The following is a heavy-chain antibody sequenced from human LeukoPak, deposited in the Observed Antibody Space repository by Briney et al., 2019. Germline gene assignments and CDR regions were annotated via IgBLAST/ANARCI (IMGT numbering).Heavy chain of an antibody. CDR1: GFTLRNYW. CDR3: ARYSSSSGGPSYYLDY. J-gene: IGHJ4*01. D-gene: IGHD6-6*01. Sequence: GGSLRLSCTASGFTLRNYWMRWVRQVPGKRLVWVSRISGDGSVTNYADSVQGRFTISRDNAKSVVYLQINSLRSEDTAVYYCARYSSSSGGPSYYLDYWGHGSLVTVSS. CDR2: ISGDGSVT. V-gene: IGHV3-74*01.